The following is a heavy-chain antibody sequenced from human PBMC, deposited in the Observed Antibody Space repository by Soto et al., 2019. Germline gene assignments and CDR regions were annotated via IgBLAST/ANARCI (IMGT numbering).Heavy chain of an antibody. CDR1: GFIFSDYW. CDR3: TKSYCGGDCRDAFDI. V-gene: IGHV3-7*01. CDR2: IKEDGSET. Sequence: GSLRLSCAASGFIFSDYWMSWVRQVPGKGLEWVANIKEDGSETYYVDSVKGRFTTSRDNAKNTLHLQMNSLRAEDTAVYYCTKSYCGGDCRDAFDIWGQGTMVTVSS. D-gene: IGHD2-21*02. J-gene: IGHJ3*02.